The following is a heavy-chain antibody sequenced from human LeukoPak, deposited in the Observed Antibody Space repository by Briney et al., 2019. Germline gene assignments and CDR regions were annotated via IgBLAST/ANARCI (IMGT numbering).Heavy chain of an antibody. Sequence: ASVKVSCKASGYTFTSYGISWVRQAPGQGLEWMGWISPYNGNTNSAQKLQGRVTMTTDTSTSTAYMELRSLRSDVTAVYYCATSPGAYSGSYYLLDYWGQGTLVTVSS. CDR3: ATSPGAYSGSYYLLDY. CDR1: GYTFTSYG. D-gene: IGHD1-26*01. J-gene: IGHJ4*02. CDR2: ISPYNGNT. V-gene: IGHV1-18*01.